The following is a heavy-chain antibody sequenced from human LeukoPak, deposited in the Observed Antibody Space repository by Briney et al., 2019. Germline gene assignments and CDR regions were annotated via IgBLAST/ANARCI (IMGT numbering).Heavy chain of an antibody. CDR3: AKRLVATIHGYYYYGMDV. Sequence: GGSLRLSCAASGFTFSSYATSWVRRAPGKGLEWASAISGSGGSTYYADSVKGRFTISRDNSKNTLYLQMNSLRAEDTAVYYCAKRLVATIHGYYYYGMDVWGQGTTVTVSS. V-gene: IGHV3-23*01. CDR1: GFTFSSYA. CDR2: ISGSGGST. J-gene: IGHJ6*02. D-gene: IGHD5-12*01.